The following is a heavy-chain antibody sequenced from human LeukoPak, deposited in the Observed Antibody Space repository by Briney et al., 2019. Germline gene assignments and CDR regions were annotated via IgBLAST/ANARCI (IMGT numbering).Heavy chain of an antibody. Sequence: ASVKVSCKASGYTFTSYDINWVRQATGQGLAWMGWMNPNSGNRGYAQKFQGRVTMTRNTSISTAYMELSSLRSEDTAVYYCAKNLGAMDVWGQGTTVTVSS. D-gene: IGHD1-26*01. V-gene: IGHV1-8*01. CDR2: MNPNSGNR. CDR3: AKNLGAMDV. CDR1: GYTFTSYD. J-gene: IGHJ6*02.